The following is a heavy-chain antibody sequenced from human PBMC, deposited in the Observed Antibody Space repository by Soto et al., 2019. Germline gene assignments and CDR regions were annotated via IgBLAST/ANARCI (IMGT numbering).Heavy chain of an antibody. CDR2: INPNSGGT. V-gene: IGHV1-2*04. Sequence: ASVKVSCKASGYTFTGYYMHWVRQAPGQGLEWVGWINPNSGGTSYAQKFQGWVTMTRDTSISTAYMELSRLRSDDTAVYYCARVSSGYPRRDAFDIWGQGTMVTVSS. CDR1: GYTFTGYY. J-gene: IGHJ3*02. D-gene: IGHD3-22*01. CDR3: ARVSSGYPRRDAFDI.